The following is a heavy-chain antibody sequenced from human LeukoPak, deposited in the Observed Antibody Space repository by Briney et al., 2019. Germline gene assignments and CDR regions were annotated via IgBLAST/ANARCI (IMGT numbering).Heavy chain of an antibody. CDR2: IYYRVTS. CDR3: ARHAGRYCSGGSCYSSLLDY. V-gene: IGHV4-59*08. J-gene: IGHJ4*02. CDR1: GGSISSYY. D-gene: IGHD2-15*01. Sequence: SETLSLTCTVSGGSISSYYWSWIRQPPGKGLEWIGYIYYRVTSDYNPSLKSRVTMSVDMSTRQISLKLSSVTAADTAVYYCARHAGRYCSGGSCYSSLLDYWGQGTLVTVSS.